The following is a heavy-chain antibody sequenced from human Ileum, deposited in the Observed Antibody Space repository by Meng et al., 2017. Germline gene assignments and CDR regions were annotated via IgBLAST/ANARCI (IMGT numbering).Heavy chain of an antibody. CDR2: ISQESGRT. CDR3: VRNEGYSLGD. CDR1: GDSISSRDW. V-gene: IGHV4-4*02. J-gene: IGHJ4*02. D-gene: IGHD2-21*01. Sequence: GRLPDPGPGLGKPSGTLSLTCAVSGDSISSRDWWSWVRQPPGKGVEWIGEISQESGRTNYNPSLKSRVTISLDKSKNQFSLNLNSVTAADTAVYYCVRNEGYSLGDWGQGTLVTVSS.